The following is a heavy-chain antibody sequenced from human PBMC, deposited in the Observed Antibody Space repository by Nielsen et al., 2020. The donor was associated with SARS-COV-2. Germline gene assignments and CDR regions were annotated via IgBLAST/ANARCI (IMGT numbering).Heavy chain of an antibody. V-gene: IGHV3-23*01. CDR2: ISGSGGST. D-gene: IGHD2-2*01. J-gene: IGHJ3*02. CDR1: GFTFSSYA. Sequence: GESLKISCAASGFTFSSYAMSWVRQAPGKGLEWVSAISGSGGSTYYADSVKGRFTISRDNSKNTLYLQMNSLRAEDTAVYYCARLVVPAAADAFDIWGQGTMVTVSS. CDR3: ARLVVPAAADAFDI.